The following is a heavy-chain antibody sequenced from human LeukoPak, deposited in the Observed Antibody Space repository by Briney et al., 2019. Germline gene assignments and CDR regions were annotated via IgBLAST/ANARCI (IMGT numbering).Heavy chain of an antibody. V-gene: IGHV4-31*01. CDR3: AGDSSGYYDY. CDR2: IYYSGTT. J-gene: IGHJ4*02. Sequence: SETLSLTCTVSGGSISSGGYYWSWIRQHPGKGLEWIGYIYYSGTTYYNPSLKSPVTISVDTSKNQFSLKLSSVTAADTAVYYCAGDSSGYYDYWGQGTLVIVSS. CDR1: GGSISSGGYY. D-gene: IGHD3-22*01.